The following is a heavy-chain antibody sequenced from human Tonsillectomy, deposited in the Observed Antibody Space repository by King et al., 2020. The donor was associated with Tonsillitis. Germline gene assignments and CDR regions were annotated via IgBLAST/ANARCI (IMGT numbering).Heavy chain of an antibody. V-gene: IGHV4-59*08. CDR2: IYYSGST. Sequence: QLQESGPGLVKPSETLSLTCTVSGGSISSYYWSWLRQPPGKGLEWIGYIYYSGSTNYNPSLKSRVTISVDTSKNQFSLKLSSVTAADTAVYYCVGRGYSYGSTDYWGQGTLVTVSS. J-gene: IGHJ4*02. CDR1: GGSISSYY. D-gene: IGHD5-18*01. CDR3: VGRGYSYGSTDY.